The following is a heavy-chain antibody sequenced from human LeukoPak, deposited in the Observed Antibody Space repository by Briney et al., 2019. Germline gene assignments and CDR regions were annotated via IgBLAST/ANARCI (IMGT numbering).Heavy chain of an antibody. V-gene: IGHV1-2*06. Sequence: ASVKVSCKASGYTFTGYYMHWVRQAPGQGPEWMGRINPNSGGTNYAQKFQGRVTMTRDTSISTAYMELTRLRSDDTAVYYCARANYGDYPLFWGQGTLVTVSS. J-gene: IGHJ4*02. CDR2: INPNSGGT. D-gene: IGHD4-17*01. CDR3: ARANYGDYPLF. CDR1: GYTFTGYY.